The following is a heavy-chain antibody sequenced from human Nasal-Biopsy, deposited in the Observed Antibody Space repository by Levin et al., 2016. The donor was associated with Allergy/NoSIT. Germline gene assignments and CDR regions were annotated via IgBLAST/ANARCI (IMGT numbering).Heavy chain of an antibody. CDR1: GFTFSSYA. CDR2: ISGSGGST. V-gene: IGHV3-23*01. Sequence: GGSLRLSCAASGFTFSSYAMSWVRQAPGKGLEWVSAISGSGGSTYYADSVKGRFTISRDNSKNTLYLQMNSLRAEDTAVYYCAKDKRPNTVERNWFDPWGQGTLVTVSS. J-gene: IGHJ5*02. D-gene: IGHD4-23*01. CDR3: AKDKRPNTVERNWFDP.